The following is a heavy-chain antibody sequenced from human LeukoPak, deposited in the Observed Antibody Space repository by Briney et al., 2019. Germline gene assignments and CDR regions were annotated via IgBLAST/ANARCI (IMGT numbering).Heavy chain of an antibody. V-gene: IGHV1-46*01. Sequence: ASVKVSCKASGYTFTSYYMHWLRQAPGQGLEWMGIINPSGGSTSYAQKFQGRVTITRDTSTSTVYMELSRLRSEDTAVYYCARNRQDDSRIYGIDGLGQGTTVTVSS. J-gene: IGHJ6*02. CDR2: INPSGGST. D-gene: IGHD3-22*01. CDR3: ARNRQDDSRIYGIDG. CDR1: GYTFTSYY.